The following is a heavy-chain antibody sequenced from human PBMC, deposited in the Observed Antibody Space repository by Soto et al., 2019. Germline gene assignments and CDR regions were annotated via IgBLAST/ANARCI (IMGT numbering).Heavy chain of an antibody. V-gene: IGHV4-30-2*03. CDR2: FHYGGKT. J-gene: IGHJ6*02. CDR1: GGSSISGGYS. Sequence: TLSLTCAVSGGSSISGGYSWSWIRQPPGKGLEWIGYFHYGGKTYYNPSLGSRVTISVDTSQNQFSLKVTSVTVTDSAVYYCARLGGFCGSSNCNGYYAMDVWGQGTTVTVSS. CDR3: ARLGGFCGSSNCNGYYAMDV. D-gene: IGHD1-1*01.